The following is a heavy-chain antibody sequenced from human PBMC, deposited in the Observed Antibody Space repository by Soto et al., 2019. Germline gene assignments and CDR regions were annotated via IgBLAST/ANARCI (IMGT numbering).Heavy chain of an antibody. V-gene: IGHV3-74*01. CDR3: ARRGAMGVDY. CDR2: IDGAAATT. D-gene: IGHD1-26*01. Sequence: PGGSLRLSCTASGFTFNNKWMHWVRQAPGKGLVWLSRIDGAAATTNYADSVKGRFTISRDNAKNIVFLHVNGLTDEDTAVYYCARRGAMGVDYWGQGTLVTVSS. CDR1: GFTFNNKW. J-gene: IGHJ4*02.